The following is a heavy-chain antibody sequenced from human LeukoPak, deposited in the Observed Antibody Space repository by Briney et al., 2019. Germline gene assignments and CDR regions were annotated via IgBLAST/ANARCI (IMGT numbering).Heavy chain of an antibody. Sequence: GGSLRLSCAASGFTFSSYEMNWVRQAPGKGLEWVSYISSSGSTIYYADSVKGRFTISRDNAKNSLYLQMNSLRAEDTAVYYCARAVRDQLLWGHYYYYMDVWGKGTTDTISS. J-gene: IGHJ6*03. D-gene: IGHD2-2*01. CDR2: ISSSGSTI. CDR1: GFTFSSYE. V-gene: IGHV3-48*03. CDR3: ARAVRDQLLWGHYYYYMDV.